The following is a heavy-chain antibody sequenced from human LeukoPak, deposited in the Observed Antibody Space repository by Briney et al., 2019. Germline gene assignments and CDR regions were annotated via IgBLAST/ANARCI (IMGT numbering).Heavy chain of an antibody. J-gene: IGHJ4*02. CDR1: GFTFSDYG. Sequence: GGSLRLSCAASGFTFSDYGMHWVRQAPGKGLEWVAVIWYDGSNKFYADSVKGRFTISSDNSKNTLSLQMNSLRAEDTAVYYCARDSFRGYSYGGFDYWGQGTLVTVSS. D-gene: IGHD5-18*01. V-gene: IGHV3-33*01. CDR3: ARDSFRGYSYGGFDY. CDR2: IWYDGSNK.